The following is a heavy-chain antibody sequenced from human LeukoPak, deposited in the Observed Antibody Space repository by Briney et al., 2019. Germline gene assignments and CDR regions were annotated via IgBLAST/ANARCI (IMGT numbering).Heavy chain of an antibody. CDR3: ASDREDYYDSSGYGS. CDR1: GGSISSYY. J-gene: IGHJ4*02. V-gene: IGHV4-4*07. Sequence: PSETLSLTCTVSGGSISSYYWSWIRQPAGKGLEWIGRTYTSGSTNYNPSLTSRVTMSVDTSKNQFSLKLSSVTAADTAVYYCASDREDYYDSSGYGSWGQGTLVTVSS. D-gene: IGHD3-22*01. CDR2: TYTSGST.